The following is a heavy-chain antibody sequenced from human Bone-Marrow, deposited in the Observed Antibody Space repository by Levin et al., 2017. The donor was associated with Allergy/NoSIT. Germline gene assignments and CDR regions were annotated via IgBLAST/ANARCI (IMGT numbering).Heavy chain of an antibody. V-gene: IGHV3-23*01. CDR2: ISGSGGST. D-gene: IGHD2-15*01. J-gene: IGHJ4*02. Sequence: GGSLRLSCAASGFTFSSYAMSWVRQAPGKGLEWVSAISGSGGSTYYADSVKGRFTISRDNSKNTLYLQMNSLRAEDTAVYYCAKTQEECSGGSCYSGATPYYFDYWGQGTLVTVSS. CDR3: AKTQEECSGGSCYSGATPYYFDY. CDR1: GFTFSSYA.